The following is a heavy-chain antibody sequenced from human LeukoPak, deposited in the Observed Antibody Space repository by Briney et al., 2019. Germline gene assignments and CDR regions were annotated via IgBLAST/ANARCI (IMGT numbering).Heavy chain of an antibody. CDR2: IIPILGIA. CDR3: ARDPPYYGSGGGDNYATINHNWFDP. Sequence: ASVKVSCKASGGTFSSYAISWVRQAPGQGLEWMGRIIPILGIANYAQKFQGRVAITADKSTSTAYMELSSLRSEDTAVYYCARDPPYYGSGGGDNYATINHNWFDPWGQGTLVTVSS. J-gene: IGHJ5*02. CDR1: GGTFSSYA. D-gene: IGHD3-10*01. V-gene: IGHV1-69*04.